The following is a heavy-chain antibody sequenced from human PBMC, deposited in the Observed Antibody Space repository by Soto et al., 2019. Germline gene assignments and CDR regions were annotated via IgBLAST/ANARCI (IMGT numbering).Heavy chain of an antibody. V-gene: IGHV4-34*01. Sequence: KSSETLSLTCAVHGASLTGYYWSWIRQPPGKGLEWIGEINRSGSTNYNPSLKSRVTISVDTSMNQFSMKLSSVSAADTAVYYCARGRGLLARPDKYYGMDVWGQGTTVTVSS. J-gene: IGHJ6*02. CDR2: INRSGST. D-gene: IGHD6-6*01. CDR3: ARGRGLLARPDKYYGMDV. CDR1: GASLTGYY.